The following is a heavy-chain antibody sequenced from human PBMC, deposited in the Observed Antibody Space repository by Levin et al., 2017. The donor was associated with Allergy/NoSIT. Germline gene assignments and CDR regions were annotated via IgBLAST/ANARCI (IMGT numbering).Heavy chain of an antibody. CDR2: ISSSGDAI. D-gene: IGHD5-12*01. Sequence: PGGSLRLSCAASGFSLTTYSMIWVRQAPGKGLEWISYISSSGDAIYYADSVKGRFTISRDNAKNSLYLQMNSLRAEDTAVYYCARDVRRTVAIDYWGQGTLVTVSS. J-gene: IGHJ4*02. CDR1: GFSLTTYS. CDR3: ARDVRRTVAIDY. V-gene: IGHV3-48*01.